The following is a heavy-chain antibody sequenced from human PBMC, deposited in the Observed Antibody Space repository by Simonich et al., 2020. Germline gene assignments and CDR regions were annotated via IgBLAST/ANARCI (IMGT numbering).Heavy chain of an antibody. J-gene: IGHJ3*02. V-gene: IGHV3-74*01. CDR1: GFTFSSYW. CDR3: ARDYSNDDAFDI. Sequence: EVQLVESGGGLVQPGGSLRLSCAASGFTFSSYWMHWVRQAPGKGQVLVSRINSDGSRTSYADSVKGRFTISRDNAKNTLYLQMNSLRAEDTAVYYCARDYSNDDAFDIWGQGTMVTVSS. CDR2: INSDGSRT. D-gene: IGHD4-4*01.